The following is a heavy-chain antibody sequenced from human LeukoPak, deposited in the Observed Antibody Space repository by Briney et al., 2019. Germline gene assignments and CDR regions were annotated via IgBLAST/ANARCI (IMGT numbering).Heavy chain of an antibody. V-gene: IGHV5-51*01. CDR1: GYSFTSYW. Sequence: GESLKISCKGSGYSFTSYWIGWVRQMPGKGLEWMGIIYPGDSDTRYSPSFQGQVTISADKSISTAYLQWSSLKASDTAMYYCARQSIVVVPAAPIYYYYMDVWGKGTTVTVSS. CDR3: ARQSIVVVPAAPIYYYYMDV. D-gene: IGHD2-2*01. J-gene: IGHJ6*03. CDR2: IYPGDSDT.